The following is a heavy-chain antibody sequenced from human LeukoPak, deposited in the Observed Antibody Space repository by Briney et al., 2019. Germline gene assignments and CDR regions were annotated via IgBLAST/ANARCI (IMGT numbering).Heavy chain of an antibody. D-gene: IGHD3-22*01. V-gene: IGHV1-2*02. Sequence: ASVTVSCKASGYTFTGYYMHWVRQAPGQGLEWMGWINPNSGGTNYAQKFQGRVTMTRDTSTSTVYMELSSLRSEDTAVYYCARENYYDSSGYYNDAFDIWGQGTMVTVSS. CDR3: ARENYYDSSGYYNDAFDI. CDR1: GYTFTGYY. CDR2: INPNSGGT. J-gene: IGHJ3*02.